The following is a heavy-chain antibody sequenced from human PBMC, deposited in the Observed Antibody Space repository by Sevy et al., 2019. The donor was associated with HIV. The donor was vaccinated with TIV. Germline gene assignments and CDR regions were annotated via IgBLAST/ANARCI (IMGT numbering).Heavy chain of an antibody. CDR2: INSDGEST. D-gene: IGHD3-16*01. J-gene: IGHJ4*02. Sequence: GGSLRLSCAASGFTFRTSWMHWVRQIPGKGLVWVSRINSDGESTNYADSVKGRFNIYRDNAKNTMYLQMNRVRVEDTGVNDWAGEKRGVLDDWGQGTLVTVSS. CDR3: AGEKRGVLDD. V-gene: IGHV3-74*01. CDR1: GFTFRTSW.